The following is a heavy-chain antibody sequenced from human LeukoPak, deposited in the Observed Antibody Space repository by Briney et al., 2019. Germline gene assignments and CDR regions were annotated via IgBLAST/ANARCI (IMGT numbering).Heavy chain of an antibody. Sequence: PGGSLRLSCAASGFTFSDYWMHWVRQAPGKGLVWVSRINTDGSSTSYADSVKGRFTISRDNSKNTLYLQMNSLGAEDTAVYYCGRDCSGGSCNLFDYWGQGTLVTVSS. V-gene: IGHV3-74*01. D-gene: IGHD2-15*01. CDR3: GRDCSGGSCNLFDY. CDR2: INTDGSST. CDR1: GFTFSDYW. J-gene: IGHJ4*02.